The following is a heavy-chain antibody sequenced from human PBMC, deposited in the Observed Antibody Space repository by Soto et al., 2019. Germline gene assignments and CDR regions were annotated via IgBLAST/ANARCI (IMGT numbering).Heavy chain of an antibody. Sequence: ASVKVSCKASGYTFTSYGLNWVRQAPGQGLEWMGWITAYNDNTNCAQKVQGRAILTIDTSTTTGYMELRSLRSDDTAVYYCARRPRTVGQWYLDLWGRGTLVTVSA. CDR3: ARRPRTVGQWYLDL. CDR1: GYTFTSYG. CDR2: ITAYNDNT. J-gene: IGHJ2*01. V-gene: IGHV1-18*04. D-gene: IGHD4-4*01.